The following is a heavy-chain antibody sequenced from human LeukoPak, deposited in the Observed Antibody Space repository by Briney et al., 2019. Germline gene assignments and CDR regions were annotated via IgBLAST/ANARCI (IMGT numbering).Heavy chain of an antibody. CDR2: FDPEDGET. Sequence: ASVKVSCKVSGYTLTELSMHWVRQAPGKGLEWMGGFDPEDGETIYAQKFQGRVTMTEDTSTDTAYMELSSLRSEDTAVYYCATDRSGRARYYYGMDVWGQGTTVTVSS. J-gene: IGHJ6*02. CDR1: GYTLTELS. CDR3: ATDRSGRARYYYGMDV. D-gene: IGHD1-26*01. V-gene: IGHV1-24*01.